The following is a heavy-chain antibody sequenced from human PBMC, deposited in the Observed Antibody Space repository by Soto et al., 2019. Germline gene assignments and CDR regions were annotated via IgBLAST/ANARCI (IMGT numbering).Heavy chain of an antibody. CDR2: ISKDGSVQ. D-gene: IGHD3-3*01. J-gene: IGHJ4*02. V-gene: IGHV3-30-3*01. CDR3: ARSRSGAVPDSFGY. Sequence: QVQLVESGGRVVQPGRCLRLYCAASGFIFNRYAIHWVRQTPGKGLEWVAVISKDGSVQYYADSVRGRFIISRDKSKDTVYLEMNSLRAEDTAVFYCARSRSGAVPDSFGYWGQGTLVTVSS. CDR1: GFIFNRYA.